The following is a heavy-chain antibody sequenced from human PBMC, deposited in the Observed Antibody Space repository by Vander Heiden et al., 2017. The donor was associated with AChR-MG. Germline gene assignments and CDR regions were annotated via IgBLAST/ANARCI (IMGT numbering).Heavy chain of an antibody. D-gene: IGHD3-22*01. CDR2: ISSSSSYI. Sequence: EVQLVESGGGLVKPGGSLRLSCAASGFTFSSYSMNWVRQAPGKGLEWVSSISSSSSYIYYADSVKGRFTISRDNAKNSLYLQMNSLRAEDTAVYYCATRSPYYYDSSGYYWFDPWGQGTLVTVSS. CDR1: GFTFSSYS. V-gene: IGHV3-21*01. CDR3: ATRSPYYYDSSGYYWFDP. J-gene: IGHJ5*02.